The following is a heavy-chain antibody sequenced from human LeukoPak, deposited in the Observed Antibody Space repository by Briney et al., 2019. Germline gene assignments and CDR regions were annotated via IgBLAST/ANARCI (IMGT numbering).Heavy chain of an antibody. J-gene: IGHJ4*02. Sequence: ASVKVSCKVSGYRLTEVFIHWVRQAPGEGLEWMGGFDPEEGKRLYARKFQGRVTMTEGTSTDTAYMELSTLRFEDTAVYYCARDQGIGAAGFDFWGQGTLVTVSS. CDR3: ARDQGIGAAGFDF. V-gene: IGHV1-24*01. CDR2: FDPEEGKR. D-gene: IGHD3-16*01. CDR1: GYRLTEVF.